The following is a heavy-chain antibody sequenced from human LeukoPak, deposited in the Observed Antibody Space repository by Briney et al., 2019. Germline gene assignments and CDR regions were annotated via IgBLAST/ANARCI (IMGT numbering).Heavy chain of an antibody. CDR2: ISGSGGNT. CDR3: AKEGAGIAGTGYFDY. V-gene: IGHV3-23*01. J-gene: IGHJ4*02. D-gene: IGHD6-13*01. Sequence: GGSLRLSCAASGSTFSTYAMSWVRQAPGKGLEWVSGISGSGGNTYYAGSVKGRFTISRDNSKNTLYLQMNSLRAEDTAVYYCAKEGAGIAGTGYFDYWGQGTLVTVSS. CDR1: GSTFSTYA.